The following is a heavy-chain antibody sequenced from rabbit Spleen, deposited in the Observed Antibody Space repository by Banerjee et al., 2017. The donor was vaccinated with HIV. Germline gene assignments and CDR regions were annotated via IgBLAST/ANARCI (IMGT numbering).Heavy chain of an antibody. D-gene: IGHD4-1*01. Sequence: QEQLVESGGGLVQPGGSLKLSCKASGFDFSSYGVSWVHQAPGKGLEWIGYIDPVFHITTYARGVPGRFPIPRHNAQNTLYLQLNSLTAADTATYFCVREVAAKFSLWGPGTLVTVS. J-gene: IGHJ4*01. V-gene: IGHV1S8*01. CDR2: IDPVFHIT. CDR3: VREVAAKFSL. CDR1: GFDFSSYG.